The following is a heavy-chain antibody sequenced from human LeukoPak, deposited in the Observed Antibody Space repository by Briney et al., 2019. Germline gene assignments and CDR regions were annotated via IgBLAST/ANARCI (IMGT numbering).Heavy chain of an antibody. V-gene: IGHV1-8*01. CDR3: ARGSSLYYYDSSVLGY. Sequence: ASVKVSCKASGYTFTSYDINWVRQATGQGLEWMGWMNPNSGNTGYAQKFQGRVTMTRNTSISTAYMELSSLRSKDTAVYYCARGSSLYYYDSSVLGYWGQGTLVTVSS. CDR1: GYTFTSYD. CDR2: MNPNSGNT. D-gene: IGHD3-22*01. J-gene: IGHJ4*02.